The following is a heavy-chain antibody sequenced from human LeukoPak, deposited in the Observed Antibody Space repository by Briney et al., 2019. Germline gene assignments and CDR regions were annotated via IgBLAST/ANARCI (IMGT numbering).Heavy chain of an antibody. D-gene: IGHD3-10*01. Sequence: PGGTLRLSCAASGFTFSSYGMSWVRQAPGKGLEWVSAISGSGYSTYYADSVKGRFTISRDNSKNTLYLQVNTLRAEDTAVYYCAKENYGSGPNNFEYWGQGTLVTVSS. CDR3: AKENYGSGPNNFEY. CDR2: ISGSGYST. V-gene: IGHV3-23*01. J-gene: IGHJ4*02. CDR1: GFTFSSYG.